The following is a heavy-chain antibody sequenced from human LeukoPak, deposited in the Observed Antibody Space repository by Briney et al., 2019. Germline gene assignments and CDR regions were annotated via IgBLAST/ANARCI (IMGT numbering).Heavy chain of an antibody. CDR2: INHSGST. CDR3: ASTRSFDY. V-gene: IGHV4-34*01. Sequence: SETLSLTCAVYGGPFSGYYWSWIRQPPGKGLEWIGEINHSGSTNYNPSLKSRVTISVDTSKNQYSLKLSSVTAADTAVYYCASTRSFDYWGQGTLVTVSS. CDR1: GGPFSGYY. J-gene: IGHJ4*02.